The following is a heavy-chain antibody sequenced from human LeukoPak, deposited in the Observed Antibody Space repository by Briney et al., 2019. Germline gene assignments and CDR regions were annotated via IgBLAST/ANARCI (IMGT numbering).Heavy chain of an antibody. J-gene: IGHJ6*03. CDR2: INPSGGST. V-gene: IGHV1-46*01. D-gene: IGHD6-13*01. CDR3: ARGGAAAGRGTYYYYYMDV. Sequence: GASVKVSCKASGYTFTSYYMHWVRQAPGQGLEWMGIINPSGGSTSYAQKFQGRVTITTDESTSTAYMELSSLRSEDTAVYYCARGGAAAGRGTYYYYYMDVWGKGTTVTVSS. CDR1: GYTFTSYY.